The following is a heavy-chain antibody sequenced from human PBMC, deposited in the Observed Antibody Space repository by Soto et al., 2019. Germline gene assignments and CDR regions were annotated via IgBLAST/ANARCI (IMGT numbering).Heavy chain of an antibody. Sequence: QVQLVESGGGVVQPGRSLRLSCAASGFTFSSYGMHWVRQAPGKGLEWVAVIWYDGSNKYYADSVKGRFTISRDNSKHTVYLQMNSLRAEDTAVYYCARDEGLGVNYYYYGMDVWGQGTTVTVSS. J-gene: IGHJ6*02. CDR3: ARDEGLGVNYYYYGMDV. D-gene: IGHD3-10*01. V-gene: IGHV3-33*01. CDR2: IWYDGSNK. CDR1: GFTFSSYG.